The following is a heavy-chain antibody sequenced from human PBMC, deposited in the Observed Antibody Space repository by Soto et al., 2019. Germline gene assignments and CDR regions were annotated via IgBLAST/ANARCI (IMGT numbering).Heavy chain of an antibody. CDR2: ISAYNGNT. D-gene: IGHD6-6*01. J-gene: IGHJ4*02. CDR1: GYTFTSYA. V-gene: IGHV1-18*01. Sequence: VQLVESGGGLVKPGGSLRLSCKASGYTFTSYAISWVRQAPGQGLEWMGWISAYNGNTNYPQKLQGRVTMTTDTSTSTAYMELRSLRSDDTAVYYCARDWRSSSYYFDYWGQGTLVTVSS. CDR3: ARDWRSSSYYFDY.